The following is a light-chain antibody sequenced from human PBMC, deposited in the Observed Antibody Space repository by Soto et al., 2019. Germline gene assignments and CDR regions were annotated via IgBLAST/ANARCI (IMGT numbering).Light chain of an antibody. V-gene: IGKV3-20*01. J-gene: IGKJ1*01. CDR3: QQYGSSPTWT. Sequence: EIMLTQSPATLSLSPGERATLSCRASQSVSSYLAWYQQKPGQAPRLLIYGASTRATGIPDRFSGSGSGTDFTLTISRLEPEDSAVYYCQQYGSSPTWTFGQGTKVDIK. CDR2: GAS. CDR1: QSVSSY.